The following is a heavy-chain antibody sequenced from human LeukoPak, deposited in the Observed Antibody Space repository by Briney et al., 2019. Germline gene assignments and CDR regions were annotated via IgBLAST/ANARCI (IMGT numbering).Heavy chain of an antibody. CDR3: ARGRVFESILDC. CDR2: ISGGGGTI. J-gene: IGHJ4*02. D-gene: IGHD3-16*01. Sequence: GGSLRLSCAASGFTLSSHSRHWVRQAPGKGLEWVSGISGGGGTINYAAAAKGRFSISRNNSENTLYLHMINLRVDDTAIYYCARGRVFESILDCWGQGILVTVSS. CDR1: GFTLSSHS. V-gene: IGHV3-23*01.